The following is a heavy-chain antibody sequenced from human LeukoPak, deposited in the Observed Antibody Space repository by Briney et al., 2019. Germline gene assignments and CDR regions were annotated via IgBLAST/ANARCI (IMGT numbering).Heavy chain of an antibody. CDR1: GDSVSSNSAA. D-gene: IGHD5-24*01. V-gene: IGHV6-1*01. J-gene: IGHJ5*02. CDR2: TYYRSKWYN. Sequence: SQTLSLTCAISGDSVSSNSAALNWIRQSPSRGLEWLVRTYYRSKWYNDYAVSVKSRITINPDTSKNQFSLQLNSVTPEDTAVYYCARDLTGWLQFWFDPWGQGTLVTVSS. CDR3: ARDLTGWLQFWFDP.